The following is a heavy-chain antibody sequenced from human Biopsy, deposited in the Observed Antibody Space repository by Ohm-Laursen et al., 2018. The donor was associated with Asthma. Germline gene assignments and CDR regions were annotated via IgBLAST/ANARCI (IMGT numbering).Heavy chain of an antibody. CDR2: IYSGGTS. CDR3: ARGQKSPGDRWFDP. Sequence: SLRLSCAASGFTVSRDHMFWVRQAPGKGLEWVSVIYSGGTSHTADSVRGRFTISRDFSKNTLHLQMHSLRVDDTALYYCARGQKSPGDRWFDPWGQGTLVTVSS. J-gene: IGHJ5*02. CDR1: GFTVSRDH. D-gene: IGHD7-27*01. V-gene: IGHV3-53*01.